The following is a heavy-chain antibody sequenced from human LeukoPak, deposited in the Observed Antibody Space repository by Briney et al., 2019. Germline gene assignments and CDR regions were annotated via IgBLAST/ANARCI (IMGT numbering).Heavy chain of an antibody. CDR1: GFTFSSYE. J-gene: IGHJ3*02. CDR2: ISSSGCTI. Sequence: PGGSLRLSCAASGFTFSSYEMNWVRQAPGKGLEWVSYISSSGCTIYYADSVKGRFTISRDNAKNSLYLQMNSLRAEDTAVYYCASRKSYYVNGAFDIWGQGTMVTVSS. D-gene: IGHD3-16*01. CDR3: ASRKSYYVNGAFDI. V-gene: IGHV3-48*03.